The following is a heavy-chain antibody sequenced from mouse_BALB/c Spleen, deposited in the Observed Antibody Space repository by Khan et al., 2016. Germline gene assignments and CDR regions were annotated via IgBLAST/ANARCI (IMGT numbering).Heavy chain of an antibody. V-gene: IGHV3-2*02. J-gene: IGHJ2*01. D-gene: IGHD1-2*01. CDR3: ARPLLRLYYFDY. CDR1: GYSITSDYA. Sequence: EVQLVESGPGLVKPSQSLSLTCTVTGYSITSDYAWNWIRQFPGNKLEWMGYISYSGSTSYNPSLKSRISITRDTSKNQFFLHLNSVTPEDTATDCCARPLLRLYYFDYWGQGTTLTVSS. CDR2: ISYSGST.